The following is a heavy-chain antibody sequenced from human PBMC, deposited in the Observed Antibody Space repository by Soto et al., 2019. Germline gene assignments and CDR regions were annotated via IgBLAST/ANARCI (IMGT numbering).Heavy chain of an antibody. V-gene: IGHV1-69*06. CDR1: GGTSSSYA. D-gene: IGHD6-19*01. CDR3: ARSVMVVRYSSGWYAYFDY. CDR2: IIPIFGTA. Sequence: QVQLVQSGAEVKKPGSSVKVSCKASGGTSSSYAISWVRQAPGQGLEWMGGIIPIFGTANYAQKFQGRVTITADKSTSTAYMELSSLRSEDTAVYYCARSVMVVRYSSGWYAYFDYWGQGTLVTVSS. J-gene: IGHJ4*02.